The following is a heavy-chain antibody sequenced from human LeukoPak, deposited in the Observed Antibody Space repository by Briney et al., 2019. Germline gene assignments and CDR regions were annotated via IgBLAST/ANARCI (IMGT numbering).Heavy chain of an antibody. CDR3: AKVATWTYFDY. CDR1: GFPFSSYA. D-gene: IGHD3/OR15-3a*01. J-gene: IGHJ4*02. CDR2: LSGSGANT. V-gene: IGHV3-23*01. Sequence: GGSLTLSCAGSGFPFSSYAMIWVRQAPGKGLEWVSSLSGSGANTYYADSVKGRFTISRDNSKNTLYLHMSSLRAEDTAVYYCAKVATWTYFDYWGQGTLVTVSS.